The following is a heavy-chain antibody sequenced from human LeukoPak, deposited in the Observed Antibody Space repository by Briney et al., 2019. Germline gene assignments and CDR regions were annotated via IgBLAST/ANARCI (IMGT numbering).Heavy chain of an antibody. J-gene: IGHJ4*02. D-gene: IGHD2-2*01. Sequence: GGSLRLSCAASGFTFSSYAMSWVRQAPGKGLEWVSAISGSGGGTYYADSVKGRHTISRDNSKNTLYLQMNSLRAEDTAVYYCAKQYSVVVVPAAMSDYWGQGTLVTVSS. V-gene: IGHV3-23*01. CDR3: AKQYSVVVVPAAMSDY. CDR2: ISGSGGGT. CDR1: GFTFSSYA.